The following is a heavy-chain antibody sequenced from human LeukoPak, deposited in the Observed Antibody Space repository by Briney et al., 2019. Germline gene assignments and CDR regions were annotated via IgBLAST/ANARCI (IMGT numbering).Heavy chain of an antibody. Sequence: GGSLRLSCAASGFTFSSYGMHRVRQAPGKGLEWVAIIWYDGSNKYYADSVKGRFTISRDNSKDTLYLQMNSLRAEDTAVYYCARSREHGSGSYDSYYFDYWGQGTLVTVSS. CDR3: ARSREHGSGSYDSYYFDY. D-gene: IGHD3-10*01. J-gene: IGHJ4*02. CDR2: IWYDGSNK. CDR1: GFTFSSYG. V-gene: IGHV3-33*01.